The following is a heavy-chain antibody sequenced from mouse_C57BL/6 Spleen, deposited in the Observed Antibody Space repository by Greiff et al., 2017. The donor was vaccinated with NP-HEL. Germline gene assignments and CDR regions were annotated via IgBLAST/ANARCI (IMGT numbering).Heavy chain of an antibody. CDR1: GYTFTSYW. CDR3: ALTYFDY. J-gene: IGHJ2*01. CDR2: IDPTDGNT. Sequence: QVQLQQPGAELVMPGASVKMSCKASGYTFTSYWMNWVKQRTGQGLEWIGEIDPTDGNTNYNQKFKGKATLTVDKSSSTAYMQLSSLTSEDSAFYYCALTYFDYWGQGTTLTVSS. V-gene: IGHV1-69*01.